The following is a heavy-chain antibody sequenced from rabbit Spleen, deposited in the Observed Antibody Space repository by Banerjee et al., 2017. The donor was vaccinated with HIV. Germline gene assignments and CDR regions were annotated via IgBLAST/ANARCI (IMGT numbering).Heavy chain of an antibody. V-gene: IGHV1S45*01. CDR1: GFSFSSSYW. CDR3: ARYYDNGWGGDL. CDR2: IYAGSSGST. J-gene: IGHJ4*01. D-gene: IGHD4-1*01. Sequence: QEQLEESGGDLVKPEGSLTLTCTASGFSFSSSYWICWVRQAPGKGLEWIACIYAGSSGSTMYATWAKGRFTISKTSSTTVDLKMTSLTAADTATYFCARYYDNGWGGDLWGPGTLVTVS.